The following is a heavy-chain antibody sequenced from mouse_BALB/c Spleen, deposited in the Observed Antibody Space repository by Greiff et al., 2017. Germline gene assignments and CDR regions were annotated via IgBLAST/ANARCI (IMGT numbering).Heavy chain of an antibody. V-gene: IGHV6-6*02. CDR3: TRAAMDY. Sequence: VKSVESGGGSVHPGGSMKLSCVAPGFTFSNYWMNWVRQSPEKGLEWVAEIRWKSNNYATHYAESVKGRFTNSRDDSKSSVYLQMNNLRPEDTGIYYCTRAAMDYWGQGTSVTVSA. CDR1: GFTFSNYW. J-gene: IGHJ4*01. CDR2: IRWKSNNYAT.